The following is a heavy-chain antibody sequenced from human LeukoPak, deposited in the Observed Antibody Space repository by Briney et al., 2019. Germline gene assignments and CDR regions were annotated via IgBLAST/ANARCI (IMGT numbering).Heavy chain of an antibody. CDR1: GGSISRSSYY. D-gene: IGHD4-17*01. J-gene: IGHJ1*01. CDR3: ARGYGDYLSNIQY. V-gene: IGHV4-39*01. CDR2: IYYSGST. Sequence: SQTLSLTCSVSGGSISRSSYYWGWIRQPPGKGLEWIGSIYYSGSTYYNPSLKSRVTMSVDTSRNQFSLKLSSVTAADTAVYYCARGYGDYLSNIQYWGQGTLVTVSS.